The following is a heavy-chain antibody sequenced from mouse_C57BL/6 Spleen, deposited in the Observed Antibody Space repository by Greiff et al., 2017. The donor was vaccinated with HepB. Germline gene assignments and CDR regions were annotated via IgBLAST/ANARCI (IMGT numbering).Heavy chain of an antibody. D-gene: IGHD1-1*01. Sequence: EVNVVESGGGLVKPGGSLKLSCAASGFTFSDYGMHWVRQAPEKGLEWVAYISSGSSTIYYADTVKGRFTISRDNAKNTLFLQMTSLRSEDTAMYYCARPGSSYAMDYWGQGTSVTVSS. CDR1: GFTFSDYG. J-gene: IGHJ4*01. CDR2: ISSGSSTI. V-gene: IGHV5-17*01. CDR3: ARPGSSYAMDY.